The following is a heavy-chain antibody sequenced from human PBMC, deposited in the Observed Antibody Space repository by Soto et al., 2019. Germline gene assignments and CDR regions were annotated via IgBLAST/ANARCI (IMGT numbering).Heavy chain of an antibody. Sequence: EVQLVESGGGLVQPGGSLRLSCAASGFTFRSYAMNWVRQAPGKGLEWVSYINSGSSTIYYADSAKGRFSISRDNAKNTQYLQMNSLRDDDTAVYFCVRDRGDTWYDLEYGGQGSLVTVSS. V-gene: IGHV3-48*02. J-gene: IGHJ4*02. CDR2: INSGSSTI. D-gene: IGHD3-3*01. CDR1: GFTFRSYA. CDR3: VRDRGDTWYDLEY.